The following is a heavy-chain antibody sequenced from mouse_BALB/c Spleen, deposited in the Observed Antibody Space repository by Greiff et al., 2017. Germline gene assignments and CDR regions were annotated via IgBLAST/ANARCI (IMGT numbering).Heavy chain of an antibody. CDR1: GYTFTSYW. V-gene: IGHV1-69*02. CDR2: IYPSDSYT. J-gene: IGHJ4*01. CDR3: TRRRDYGYAMDY. Sequence: VQLQQPGAELVRPGASVKLSCKASGYTFTSYWINWVKQRPGQGLEWIGNIYPSDSYTNYNQKFKDKATLTVDKSSSTAYMQLSSPTSEDSAVYYCTRRRDYGYAMDYWGQGTSVTVSS. D-gene: IGHD1-1*01.